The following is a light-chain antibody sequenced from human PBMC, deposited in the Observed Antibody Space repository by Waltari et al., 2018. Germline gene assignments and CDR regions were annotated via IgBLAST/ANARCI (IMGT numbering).Light chain of an antibody. J-gene: IGLJ6*01. CDR2: EDN. V-gene: IGLV3-10*01. CDR1: ALPTTF. Sequence: SYELTQPPSVSVSPGQKARIACPGTALPTTFAYWYQQSSGPAPVLVIYEDNKRPDGLPDKFSGSRSGTVATLTISGAQVEDEGDYFCFSTDGSHTHGVFGSGTKV. CDR3: FSTDGSHTHGV.